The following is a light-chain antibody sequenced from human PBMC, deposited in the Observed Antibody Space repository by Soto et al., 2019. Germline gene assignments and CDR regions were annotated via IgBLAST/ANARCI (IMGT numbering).Light chain of an antibody. CDR3: QHYGSSPWT. Sequence: EIVLTQSPGTLSLSPGERATLSCRASQSVRGSYLAWYQQKPGQAPRLLIYDASSRATGIPDRFSGSGSGTDFTLTVSRLEPEDFAVYYCQHYGSSPWTFGQGTKVEFK. V-gene: IGKV3-20*01. CDR1: QSVRGSY. J-gene: IGKJ1*01. CDR2: DAS.